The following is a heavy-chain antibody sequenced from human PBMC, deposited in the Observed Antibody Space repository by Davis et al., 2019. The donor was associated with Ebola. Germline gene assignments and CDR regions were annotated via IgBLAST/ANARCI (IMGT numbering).Heavy chain of an antibody. J-gene: IGHJ6*02. D-gene: IGHD3-3*01. V-gene: IGHV1-69*02. CDR3: ARSYYDFWSGYLNTDYGMDV. Sequence: SVKVSCKASAGIFSSYSISWVRHAPGQGLEWMGRIITILGIANYAQKFQVRVTMTADNSTSTAYMELSSLRSEDTAVYYCARSYYDFWSGYLNTDYGMDVWGQGTTVTVSS. CDR1: AGIFSSYS. CDR2: IITILGIA.